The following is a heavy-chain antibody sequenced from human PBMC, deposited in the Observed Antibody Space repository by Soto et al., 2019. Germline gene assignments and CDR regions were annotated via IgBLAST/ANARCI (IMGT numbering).Heavy chain of an antibody. V-gene: IGHV3-21*01. J-gene: IGHJ4*02. CDR2: ISSSSSYI. D-gene: IGHD2-8*01. CDR1: GFTFSSYS. CDR3: ARDSVYKFFDY. Sequence: PGGSLRLSCAASGFTFSSYSMNWVRQAPGKGLEWVSSISSSSSYIYYADSVNGRFTISRDNAKNSLFLQMNSLRAEATVLYYCARDSVYKFFDYWGQGTLVTVSS.